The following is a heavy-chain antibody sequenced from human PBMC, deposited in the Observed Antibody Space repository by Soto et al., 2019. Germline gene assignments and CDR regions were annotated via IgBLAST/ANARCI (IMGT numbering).Heavy chain of an antibody. D-gene: IGHD6-6*01. Sequence: SETLSLTCTVSGGSISSYYWSWIRQPPGKGLEWIGYIYYSGSTNYNPSLKSRVTISVDTSKNQFSLKLSSVTAADTAVYYCASLGYGSSYDYWGQGTLVTVSS. V-gene: IGHV4-59*01. CDR2: IYYSGST. CDR3: ASLGYGSSYDY. J-gene: IGHJ4*02. CDR1: GGSISSYY.